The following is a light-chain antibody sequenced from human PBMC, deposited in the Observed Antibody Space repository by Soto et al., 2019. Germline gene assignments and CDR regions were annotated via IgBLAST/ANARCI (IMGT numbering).Light chain of an antibody. CDR2: AAS. J-gene: IGKJ1*01. CDR3: QQSYTTPWT. Sequence: DIQMTQSPSSLSASVGDRVTITCRSCQSIDRSLNWYQQKPGEAPNLLIYAASGLQTGVPSRFSGGASGTDFTLTISSVQLDDFATYYCQQSYTTPWTFGQGTKVEMK. V-gene: IGKV1-39*01. CDR1: QSIDRS.